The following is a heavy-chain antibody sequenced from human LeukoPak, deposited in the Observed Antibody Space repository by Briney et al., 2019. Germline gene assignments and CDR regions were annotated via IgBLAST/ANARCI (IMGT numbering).Heavy chain of an antibody. D-gene: IGHD4-17*01. CDR1: GYSFTGYY. V-gene: IGHV1-2*02. Sequence: ASVKVSCTASGYSFTGYYMHWVRQAPGQGLEWMGWINPNSGDTNYAQKFQGRVTMTRDTSISTAYMELSRLRSDGTAVYYCARVLDYGDFDAFDIWGQGTMVTVSS. CDR3: ARVLDYGDFDAFDI. J-gene: IGHJ3*02. CDR2: INPNSGDT.